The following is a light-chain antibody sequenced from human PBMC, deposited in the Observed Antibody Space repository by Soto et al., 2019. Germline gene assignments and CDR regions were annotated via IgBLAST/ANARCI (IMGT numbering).Light chain of an antibody. Sequence: QSALTQPASVSGSPGQSITISCTGTSSDVGGYNYVSWYQQHPGKAPKLMIYEVSNRPSGVSNRFSGSKSGNTASLTISGLQAEEEADYYCSSYTSSSTRVFGGGTKLTV. CDR2: EVS. V-gene: IGLV2-14*01. CDR3: SSYTSSSTRV. CDR1: SSDVGGYNY. J-gene: IGLJ2*01.